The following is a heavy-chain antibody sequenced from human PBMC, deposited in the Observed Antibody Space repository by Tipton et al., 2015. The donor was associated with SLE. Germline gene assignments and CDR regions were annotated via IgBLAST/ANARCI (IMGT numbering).Heavy chain of an antibody. V-gene: IGHV4-31*03. CDR1: GGSFSSVVHF. Sequence: GLVKPSQTLSLTCTVSGGSFSSVVHFWSWIRQLPGKGLEWIGNIENSGTTYYNPSLKSRLTMSVDTSKKHFSLNLSSVTAADTAVYYCARVQGNYYYYMDVWGEGTTVTVS. CDR2: IENSGTT. J-gene: IGHJ6*03. D-gene: IGHD3-10*01. CDR3: ARVQGNYYYYMDV.